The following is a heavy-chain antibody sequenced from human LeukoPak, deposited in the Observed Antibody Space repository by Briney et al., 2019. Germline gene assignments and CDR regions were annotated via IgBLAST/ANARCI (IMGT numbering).Heavy chain of an antibody. CDR1: GESSFSNYY. CDR3: SRQVVGNDY. D-gene: IGHD3-22*01. V-gene: IGHV4-34*01. CDR2: INHSGYT. J-gene: IGHJ4*02. Sequence: SETLSLTCAVYGESSFSNYYWSWIRPTPGGALEWIGEINHSGYTNYNPSLQSRVTLSIDTSKNQFSLRLNSVTAADTAVYYCSRQVVGNDYWGQGTLVTVSS.